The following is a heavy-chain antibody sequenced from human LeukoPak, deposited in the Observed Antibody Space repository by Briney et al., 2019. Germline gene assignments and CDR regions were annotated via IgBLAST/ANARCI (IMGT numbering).Heavy chain of an antibody. CDR3: ARSPRYSSSWYGNDAFDI. Sequence: ALVKVSCKASGYTFTGYYMHWVRQAPGQGLEWMGWINPNSGGTNYAQKFQGRVTMTRDTSISTAYMELSRLRSDDTAVYYCARSPRYSSSWYGNDAFDIWGQGTMVTVSS. CDR1: GYTFTGYY. V-gene: IGHV1-2*02. CDR2: INPNSGGT. J-gene: IGHJ3*02. D-gene: IGHD6-13*01.